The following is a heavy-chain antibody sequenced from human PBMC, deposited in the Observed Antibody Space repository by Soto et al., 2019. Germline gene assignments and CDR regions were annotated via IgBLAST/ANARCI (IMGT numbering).Heavy chain of an antibody. CDR3: ARAPRVAAAGPFDY. Sequence: GASVKVSCKASGGTFSSYTISWVRQAPGQGLEWMGRIIPILGIANYAQKFQGRVTITADKSTSTAYMELSSLRSEDTAVYYCARAPRVAAAGPFDYWGQGTLVTVSS. CDR1: GGTFSSYT. J-gene: IGHJ4*02. V-gene: IGHV1-69*02. D-gene: IGHD6-13*01. CDR2: IIPILGIA.